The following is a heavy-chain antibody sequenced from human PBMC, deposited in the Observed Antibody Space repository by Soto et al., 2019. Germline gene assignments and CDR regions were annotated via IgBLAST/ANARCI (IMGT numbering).Heavy chain of an antibody. J-gene: IGHJ4*02. CDR3: AKDPRMTTVTTFDY. Sequence: GGSLRLSCAASGFTFSSYAMSWVRQAPGKGLEWVSAISGSGGSTYYADSVKGRFTISRDNSKNTLYLQMDSLRAEDTAVYYCAKDPRMTTVTTFDYWGQGTLVTVSS. CDR2: ISGSGGST. D-gene: IGHD4-17*01. CDR1: GFTFSSYA. V-gene: IGHV3-23*01.